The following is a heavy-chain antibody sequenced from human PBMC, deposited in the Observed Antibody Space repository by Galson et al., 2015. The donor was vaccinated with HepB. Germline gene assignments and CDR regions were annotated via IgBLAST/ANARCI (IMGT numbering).Heavy chain of an antibody. J-gene: IGHJ3*02. Sequence: SLRLSCAASGFTFSSYAMSWVRQAPGKGLEWVSAISGSGGSTYYADSVKGRFTISRDNSKNTLYLQMNSLRAEDTAVYYCAAQTTWRDAFEIWGQGTMVTVSS. CDR2: ISGSGGST. CDR1: GFTFSSYA. CDR3: AAQTTWRDAFEI. D-gene: IGHD1-14*01. V-gene: IGHV3-23*01.